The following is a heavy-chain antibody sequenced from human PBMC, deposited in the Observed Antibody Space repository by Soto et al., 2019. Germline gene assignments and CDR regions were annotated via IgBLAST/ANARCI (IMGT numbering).Heavy chain of an antibody. J-gene: IGHJ6*02. CDR1: GYIFTSYA. CDR2: INAGNGNT. D-gene: IGHD6-13*01. CDR3: ASSHIAAAPYGMYV. V-gene: IGHV1-3*01. Sequence: ASVKVSCKASGYIFTSYAMHWVRQAPGQRLEWMGWINAGNGNTKYSQKFQGRVTITRDTSASTAYMELSSLRSEDTAVYYCASSHIAAAPYGMYVWGQGTTVTVSS.